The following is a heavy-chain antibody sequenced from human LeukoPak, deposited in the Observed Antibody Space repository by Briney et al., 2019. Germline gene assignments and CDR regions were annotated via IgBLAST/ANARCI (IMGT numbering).Heavy chain of an antibody. D-gene: IGHD3-22*01. V-gene: IGHV5-51*01. CDR3: ARVDYYDSSGINYFDY. Sequence: PGESLKISCKGSGYSFTSYWIGWVRQVPGKGLEWMGIIYPSDSDTRYSPSFQGQGTISADKSISTAYLQWSSLKASDTAMYYCARVDYYDSSGINYFDYWGQGTLVTVSS. J-gene: IGHJ4*02. CDR2: IYPSDSDT. CDR1: GYSFTSYW.